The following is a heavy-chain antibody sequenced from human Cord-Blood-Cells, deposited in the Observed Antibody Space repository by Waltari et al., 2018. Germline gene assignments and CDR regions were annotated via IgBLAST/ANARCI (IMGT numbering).Heavy chain of an antibody. CDR3: AREVEMATISLNYFDY. CDR2: IIPIFGTA. D-gene: IGHD5-12*01. Sequence: QVQLVQSGAEVKKPGSSVKVYCRASGGTSSSYHISWVRQAPGQGLEWMGGIIPIFGTANYAQKFQGRVTITADKSTSTAYMELSSLRSEDTAVYYCAREVEMATISLNYFDYWGQGTLVTVSS. CDR1: GGTSSSYH. V-gene: IGHV1-69*06. J-gene: IGHJ4*02.